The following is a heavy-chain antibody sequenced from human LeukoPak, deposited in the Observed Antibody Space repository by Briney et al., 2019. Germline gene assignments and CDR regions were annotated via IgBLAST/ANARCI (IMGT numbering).Heavy chain of an antibody. Sequence: ASVKVSCKASGGTFSSYAISWVRQAPGQGLEWMGWINPNSGGTNYAQKFQGRVTMTRDTSISTAYMELSWLRSDDTAVYYCASVMAISDAFDIWGQGTMVTVSS. CDR1: GGTFSSYA. CDR3: ASVMAISDAFDI. V-gene: IGHV1-2*02. J-gene: IGHJ3*02. CDR2: INPNSGGT. D-gene: IGHD5-24*01.